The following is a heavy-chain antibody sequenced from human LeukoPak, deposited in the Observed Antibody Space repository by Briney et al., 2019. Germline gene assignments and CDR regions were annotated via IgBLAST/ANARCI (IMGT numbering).Heavy chain of an antibody. D-gene: IGHD2-2*01. CDR2: IYYSAST. V-gene: IGHV4-30-4*08. CDR3: ARDLGPTTSHARGWFDP. CDR1: GGSFSGYY. Sequence: SETLSLTCAVYGGSFSGYYWSWLRQPPGKGLEWIGYIYYSASTYYNPSLKSRVTISLDTSKNQFSLKLSSVTAADTAVYYCARDLGPTTSHARGWFDPWGQGTLVTVSS. J-gene: IGHJ5*02.